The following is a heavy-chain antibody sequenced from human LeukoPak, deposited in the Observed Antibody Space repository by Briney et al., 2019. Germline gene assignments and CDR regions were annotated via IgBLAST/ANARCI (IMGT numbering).Heavy chain of an antibody. CDR1: GFTFSSYE. D-gene: IGHD1/OR15-1a*01. Sequence: GGSLRLSCAASGFTFSSYEMNWVRQAPGKGREWVSYISSSGSTIYYADSVKGRFTISRDNAKNSLYLQMNNLRAEDTGVYYCERCAGTPRYYYFYYYMDVWGRGTTVTVSS. V-gene: IGHV3-48*03. J-gene: IGHJ6*03. CDR3: ERCAGTPRYYYFYYYMDV. CDR2: ISSSGSTI.